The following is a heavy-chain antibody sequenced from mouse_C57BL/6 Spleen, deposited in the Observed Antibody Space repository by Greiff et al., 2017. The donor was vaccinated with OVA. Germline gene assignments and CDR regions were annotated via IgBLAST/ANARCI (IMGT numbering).Heavy chain of an antibody. Sequence: EVQLVESGGGLVQPKGSLKLSCAASGFSFNTYAMNWVRQAPGKGLEWVARIRSKSNNYATYYADSVKDRFTISRDDSESMLYLQMNNLKTEDTAMYYCVGQGDYYGSSLWWYFDVWGTGTTVTVSS. V-gene: IGHV10-1*01. CDR3: VGQGDYYGSSLWWYFDV. CDR2: IRSKSNNYAT. J-gene: IGHJ1*03. CDR1: GFSFNTYA. D-gene: IGHD1-1*01.